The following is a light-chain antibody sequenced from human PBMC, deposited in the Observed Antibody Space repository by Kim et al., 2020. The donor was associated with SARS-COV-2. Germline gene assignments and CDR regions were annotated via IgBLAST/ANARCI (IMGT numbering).Light chain of an antibody. V-gene: IGLV6-57*02. CDR1: SGRIASNT. CDR2: KDN. J-gene: IGLJ3*02. CDR3: QSYDSSNHWV. Sequence: AIPCTGSSGRIASNTVQWYQQHQGRAPPPVIYKDNQKPSGVPDRFSGSIDSSSNSASLTISGLKTEDEADYYCQSYDSSNHWVFGGGTKVTVL.